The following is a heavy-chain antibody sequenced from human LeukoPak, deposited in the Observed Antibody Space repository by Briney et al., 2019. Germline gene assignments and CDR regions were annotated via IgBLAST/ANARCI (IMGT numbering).Heavy chain of an antibody. CDR1: GGSISSYY. J-gene: IGHJ4*02. V-gene: IGHV4-59*08. CDR3: ARGLGGDFWSGFDY. Sequence: NPSETLSLTCTVSGGSISSYYWSWIRQPPGKGLEWIGYIYYSGSTNYNPSLKSRVTISVDTSKNQFSLKLSSVTAADTAVYYCARGLGGDFWSGFDYWGQGTLVTVSS. CDR2: IYYSGST. D-gene: IGHD3-3*01.